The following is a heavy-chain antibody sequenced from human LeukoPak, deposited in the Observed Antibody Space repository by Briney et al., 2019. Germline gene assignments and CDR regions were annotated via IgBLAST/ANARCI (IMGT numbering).Heavy chain of an antibody. V-gene: IGHV4-59*01. CDR1: GGSISSSY. D-gene: IGHD1-26*01. J-gene: IGHJ5*02. CDR2: IYYSEST. Sequence: SETLSLTCTVSGGSISSSYWSWIRQPPGQGLECIAYIYYSESTNYNPSLKSRVTISGDMSKNQFSLKLTYVTAADTAVYYRARDQVEVGGTSFDPWGQGTLVTVLS. CDR3: ARDQVEVGGTSFDP.